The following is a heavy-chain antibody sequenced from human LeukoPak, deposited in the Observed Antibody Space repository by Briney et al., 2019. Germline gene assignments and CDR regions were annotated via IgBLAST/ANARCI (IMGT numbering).Heavy chain of an antibody. CDR3: ASSPGVGPIVSLGY. J-gene: IGHJ4*02. D-gene: IGHD1-26*01. V-gene: IGHV4-34*01. CDR1: GGSFSGYY. Sequence: SERDSLTCAVYGGSFSGYYWSWIRQPPGKGLEWIGEINHSVSTNYNPSLKSRVTISVDTSKNQFSLKLSSVTAADTAVYYCASSPGVGPIVSLGYWGQGTLVTVSS. CDR2: INHSVST.